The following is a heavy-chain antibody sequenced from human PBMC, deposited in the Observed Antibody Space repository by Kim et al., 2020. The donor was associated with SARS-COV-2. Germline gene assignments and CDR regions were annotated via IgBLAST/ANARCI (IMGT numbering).Heavy chain of an antibody. Sequence: RPSLKSRVTISVDTSKNQFSLKLSSVTAADTAVYYCARDRNGDYSRWFDPWGQGTLVTVSS. J-gene: IGHJ5*02. CDR3: ARDRNGDYSRWFDP. V-gene: IGHV4-59*01. D-gene: IGHD4-17*01.